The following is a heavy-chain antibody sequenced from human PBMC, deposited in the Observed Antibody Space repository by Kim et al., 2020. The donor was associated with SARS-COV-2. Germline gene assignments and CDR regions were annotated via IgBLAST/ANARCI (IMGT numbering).Heavy chain of an antibody. V-gene: IGHV4-59*08. CDR3: ASSPSNDDIFTGYYTMGWFDP. D-gene: IGHD3-9*01. J-gene: IGHJ5*02. CDR2: IYYSGST. CDR1: GGSISSYY. Sequence: SETLSLTCTVSGGSISSYYWSWIRQPPGKGLEWIGYIYYSGSTNYNPSLESRVTISVDTSKNQFSLKLSSVTAADTAVYYCASSPSNDDIFTGYYTMGWFDPWGQGTLVTVSS.